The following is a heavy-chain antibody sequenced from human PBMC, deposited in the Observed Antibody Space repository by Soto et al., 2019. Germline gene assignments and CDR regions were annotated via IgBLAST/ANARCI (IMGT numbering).Heavy chain of an antibody. CDR3: AKDFHMVRGVTYYYYYGMDV. J-gene: IGHJ6*02. CDR2: ISYDGSNK. V-gene: IGHV3-30*18. Sequence: QVQLVESGGGVVQPGRSLRLSCAASGFTFSSYGMHWVRQAPGKGLEWVAVISYDGSNKYYADSVKGRFTISRDNSKNTLYLQMNSLRAEDTAVYYCAKDFHMVRGVTYYYYYGMDVWGQGTTVTVSS. CDR1: GFTFSSYG. D-gene: IGHD3-10*01.